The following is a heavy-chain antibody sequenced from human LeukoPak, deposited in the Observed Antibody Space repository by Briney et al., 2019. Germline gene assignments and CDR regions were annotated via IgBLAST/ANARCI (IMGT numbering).Heavy chain of an antibody. V-gene: IGHV4-61*02. CDR1: GGSISSSSYY. J-gene: IGHJ6*03. CDR2: IYTSGST. Sequence: PSETLSLTCTVSGGSISSSSYYWGWIRQPPGTGLEWIGRIYTSGSTNYNPSLKSRVTISVDTSKNQFSLKLSSVTAADTAVYYCARDPSYDILTGYYMDVWGKGTTVTISS. D-gene: IGHD3-9*01. CDR3: ARDPSYDILTGYYMDV.